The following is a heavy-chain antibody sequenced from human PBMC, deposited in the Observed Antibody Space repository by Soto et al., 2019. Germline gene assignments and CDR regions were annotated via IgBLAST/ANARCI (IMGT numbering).Heavy chain of an antibody. CDR2: IYDSGGT. CDR1: GGSISSGDYY. D-gene: IGHD2-8*01. CDR3: ARDNGVGP. Sequence: QVQLQESGPGLVKPSQTLSLTCTVSGGSISSGDYYWSWIRQPPAKGLEWIGYIYDSGGTYYNSSLNSRVNITLDTSKNQFSLKLTSVTAADTAVYYCARDNGVGPWGQGTLVTVSS. V-gene: IGHV4-30-4*01. J-gene: IGHJ5*02.